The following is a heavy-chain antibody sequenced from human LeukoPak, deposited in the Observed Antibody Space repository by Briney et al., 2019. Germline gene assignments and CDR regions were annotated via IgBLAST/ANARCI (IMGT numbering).Heavy chain of an antibody. J-gene: IGHJ4*02. CDR3: ARDLITMVRGVIMGPSFDY. V-gene: IGHV4-38-2*02. CDR1: GGSFSGYY. Sequence: SETLSLTCAVYGGSFSGYYWGWIRQPPGKGLEWIGSIYHSGSTYYNPSLKSRVTISVDTSKNQFSLKLSSVTAADTAVYYCARDLITMVRGVIMGPSFDYWGQGTLVTVSS. D-gene: IGHD3-10*01. CDR2: IYHSGST.